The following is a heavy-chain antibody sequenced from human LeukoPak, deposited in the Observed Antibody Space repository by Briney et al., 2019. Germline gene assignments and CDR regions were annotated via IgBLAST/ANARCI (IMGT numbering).Heavy chain of an antibody. J-gene: IGHJ6*03. D-gene: IGHD3-10*01. CDR1: GFTFSSYW. CDR3: AKGIDYYGSGAMELGYMDV. V-gene: IGHV3-30*02. Sequence: SGGSLRLSCAASGFTFSSYWMSGVRQAPGKGLGWVAFIRYDGSNKYYADSLKGRFTNSRDNSKNTLYLQMNSLRAEDTAVYYCAKGIDYYGSGAMELGYMDVWGKGTTVTVSS. CDR2: IRYDGSNK.